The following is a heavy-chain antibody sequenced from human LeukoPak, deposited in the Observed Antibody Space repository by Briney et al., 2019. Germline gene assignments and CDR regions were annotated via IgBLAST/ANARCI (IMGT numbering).Heavy chain of an antibody. Sequence: SGTLSLTCAVSGGSISSYYWSWIRQPPGRGLEWIGYIYYSGSTNYNPSLKSRVTISVDTSKNQFSLKLSSVTAADTAVYYCARVTLVRGVIWDTYGMDVWGKGTTVTVSS. CDR3: ARVTLVRGVIWDTYGMDV. CDR2: IYYSGST. CDR1: GGSISSYY. J-gene: IGHJ6*04. V-gene: IGHV4-59*01. D-gene: IGHD3-10*01.